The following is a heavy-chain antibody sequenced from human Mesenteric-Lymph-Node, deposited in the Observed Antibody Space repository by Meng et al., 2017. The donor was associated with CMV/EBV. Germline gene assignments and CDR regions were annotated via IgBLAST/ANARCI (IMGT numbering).Heavy chain of an antibody. Sequence: ASVKVSCKASGYTFTGYYMHWVRQAPGQGLEWMGWIHPNSGGTNDAQKFQGRVTMTRDTSISTAYMELSRLRSDDTAVYYRARAAVLRYFDWLTNYFDYWGQGTLVTVSS. CDR2: IHPNSGGT. CDR1: GYTFTGYY. J-gene: IGHJ4*02. D-gene: IGHD3-9*01. V-gene: IGHV1-2*02. CDR3: ARAAVLRYFDWLTNYFDY.